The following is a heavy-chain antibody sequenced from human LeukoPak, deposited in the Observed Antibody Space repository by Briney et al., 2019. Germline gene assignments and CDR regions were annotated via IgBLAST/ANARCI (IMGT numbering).Heavy chain of an antibody. CDR1: GFTFSSYW. D-gene: IGHD3-10*01. Sequence: GGSLRLSCAASGFTFSSYWMHWVRQAPGKGLVWVSRINSDGSSTNYADSVKGRFTISRDNAKNTLYLQMNSLRAEDTAVYYCARAIRGYYYYYMDVWGKGTTVTVSS. J-gene: IGHJ6*03. CDR3: ARAIRGYYYYYMDV. V-gene: IGHV3-74*01. CDR2: INSDGSST.